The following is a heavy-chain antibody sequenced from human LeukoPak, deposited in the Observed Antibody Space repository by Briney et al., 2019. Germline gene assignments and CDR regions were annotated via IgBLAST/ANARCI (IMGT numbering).Heavy chain of an antibody. CDR1: GFTFSSYG. D-gene: IGHD2-15*01. Sequence: GGSLRLSCAASGFTFSSYGMHWVRQAPGKGLEWVAVIWYDGSNKYYADSVKGRFTISRDNSKNTLYLQMDSLRAEDTAVYYCAKVFPIVTEYHYYMGVWGKGAPGTGSS. J-gene: IGHJ6*03. CDR2: IWYDGSNK. V-gene: IGHV3-33*06. CDR3: AKVFPIVTEYHYYMGV.